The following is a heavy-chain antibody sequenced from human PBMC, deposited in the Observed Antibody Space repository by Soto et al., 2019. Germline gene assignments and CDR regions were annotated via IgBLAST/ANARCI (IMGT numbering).Heavy chain of an antibody. CDR1: GYTFTSYA. CDR3: ARASDILTGSLNYYYFAMDV. Sequence: SVKVSCKASGYTFTSYAMHWVRQAPGQGLEWMGGIIPLFGTANYAQKFQGRVTITADESTSTPYMELSSLRSEDTAVYYCARASDILTGSLNYYYFAMDVWSQGTTVTVSS. V-gene: IGHV1-69*13. J-gene: IGHJ6*02. D-gene: IGHD3-9*01. CDR2: IIPLFGTA.